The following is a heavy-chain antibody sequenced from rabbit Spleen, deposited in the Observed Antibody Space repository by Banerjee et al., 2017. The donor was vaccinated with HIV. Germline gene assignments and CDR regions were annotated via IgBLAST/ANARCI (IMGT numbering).Heavy chain of an antibody. D-gene: IGHD4-1*01. CDR3: ARYYIFYGMDL. CDR2: IYTGRGGT. V-gene: IGHV1S47*01. Sequence: QEQLEETGGGLVQPGGALTLPCKTSGFDFSSNSMSWVRQAPGKGLEWIGAIYTGRGGTDYANWVNGRFTISSDNAQYTVDLQMNSLTAADTATYFCARYYIFYGMDLWGQGTLVAVS. CDR1: GFDFSSNS. J-gene: IGHJ6*01.